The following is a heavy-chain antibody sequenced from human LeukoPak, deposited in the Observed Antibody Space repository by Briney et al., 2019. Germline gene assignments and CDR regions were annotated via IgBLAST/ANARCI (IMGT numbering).Heavy chain of an antibody. J-gene: IGHJ4*02. CDR1: GFTSSSYW. CDR2: IKQDGSVK. V-gene: IGHV3-7*01. D-gene: IGHD2-2*01. CDR3: ARAGVVDYFDY. Sequence: SGGSLRLSCAASGFTSSSYWMSWVRQAPGKGLEWVANIKQDGSVKYYVDSVKGRFTISRDNAKNSLYLQMNSLRAEDTAVYYCARAGVVDYFDYWGQGTLVTVSS.